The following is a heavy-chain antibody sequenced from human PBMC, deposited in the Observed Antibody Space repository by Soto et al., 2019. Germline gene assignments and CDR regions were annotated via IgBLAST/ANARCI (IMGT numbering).Heavy chain of an antibody. CDR3: TXSLSFAFDI. V-gene: IGHV3-73*01. CDR1: GFSLSDSV. D-gene: IGHD2-8*01. J-gene: IGHJ3*02. Sequence: EVQLVESGGGLVQPGGSLKLSCAASGFSLSDSVIHWVRQVSGKGLEWVGRITSTADTYATAYTASVKGRFTVSRDDSXXXXXXXXXXXXXXXXXVYYXTXSLSFAFDIWGQGTMVHVSS. CDR2: ITSTADTYAT.